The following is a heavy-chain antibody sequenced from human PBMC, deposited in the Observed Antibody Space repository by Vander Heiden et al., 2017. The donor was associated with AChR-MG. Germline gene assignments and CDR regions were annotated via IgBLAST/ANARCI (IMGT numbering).Heavy chain of an antibody. D-gene: IGHD5-18*01. CDR1: GGSFSGYY. J-gene: IGHJ4*02. V-gene: IGHV4-34*01. CDR3: ARLLGGRGYSYGYGPGYFDY. CDR2: INHSGST. Sequence: QVQLQQWGAGLLKPSETLSLTCAVYGGSFSGYYWSWIRQPPGKGVEWIGKINHSGSTNYSPSLKSRVTISVDTSKNQFSLKLSSVTAADTAVYYCARLLGGRGYSYGYGPGYFDYWAREPWSPSPQ.